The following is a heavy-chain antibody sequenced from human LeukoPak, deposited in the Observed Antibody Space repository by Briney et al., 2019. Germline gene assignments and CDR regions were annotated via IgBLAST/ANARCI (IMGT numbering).Heavy chain of an antibody. CDR2: IYPGDSDT. V-gene: IGHV5-51*01. J-gene: IGHJ5*02. CDR1: GYSFTSYW. CDR3: ARGYYDILTGYYGLGWFDP. D-gene: IGHD3-9*01. Sequence: PGESLKISCKGSGYSFTSYWIGWVRQMPGKGLEWMGIIYPGDSDTRYSPSFQGQVTISADKSISTAYLQWSSLKASDTAMYYCARGYYDILTGYYGLGWFDPWGQGTLATVSS.